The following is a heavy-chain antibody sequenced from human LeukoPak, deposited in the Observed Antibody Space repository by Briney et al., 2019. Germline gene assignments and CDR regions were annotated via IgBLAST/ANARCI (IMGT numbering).Heavy chain of an antibody. CDR2: ISAYNGNT. D-gene: IGHD3-22*01. Sequence: GASVKVSCKASGYTFTSCGISWVRQAPGQGLEWMGWISAYNGNTNYAQKLQGRVTMTTDTSTSTAYMELRSLRSDDTAVYYCARRRYYYDSSGYYGHDAFDIWGQGTMVTVSS. CDR1: GYTFTSCG. V-gene: IGHV1-18*01. CDR3: ARRRYYYDSSGYYGHDAFDI. J-gene: IGHJ3*02.